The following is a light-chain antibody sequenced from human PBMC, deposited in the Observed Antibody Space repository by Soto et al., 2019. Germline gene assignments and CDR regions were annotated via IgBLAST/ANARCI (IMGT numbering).Light chain of an antibody. CDR3: SSYTSSSKV. V-gene: IGLV2-14*01. CDR1: SSDVGGYNY. Sequence: QPALTQPASVSGSPGQSITISCTGTSSDVGGYNYVSWYQQHPGKAPKLMIYDVSNRPSGVSNRFSGSKSGNTASLTISGLQAEDEADYYCSSYTSSSKVFGGGTKLTVL. J-gene: IGLJ3*02. CDR2: DVS.